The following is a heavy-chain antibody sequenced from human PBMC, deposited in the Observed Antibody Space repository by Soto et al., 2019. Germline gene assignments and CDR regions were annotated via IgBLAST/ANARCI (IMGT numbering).Heavy chain of an antibody. J-gene: IGHJ4*02. CDR2: ISSSSRYI. Sequence: EVQLVESGGGLVKPGGSLRLSCAASGFTFSSYSMNWVRQAPGKGLEWVSSISSSSRYIYYADSVKGRFTISRDNAKNSPYLQMNSLVVEDTAVYYCARDFPYYDSSCYYSVGGPFDYLGQATLVTVSS. CDR3: ARDFPYYDSSCYYSVGGPFDY. D-gene: IGHD3-22*01. V-gene: IGHV3-21*01. CDR1: GFTFSSYS.